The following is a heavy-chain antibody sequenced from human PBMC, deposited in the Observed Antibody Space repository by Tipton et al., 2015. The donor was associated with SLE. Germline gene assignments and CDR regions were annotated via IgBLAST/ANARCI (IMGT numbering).Heavy chain of an antibody. CDR1: GGSISNSTYY. Sequence: TLSLTCTVSGGSISNSTYYWAWIRQPPGKGLEYIASIYYSGSSLYNPSLESRVSISIDTSESHFSLKLTSVTAADTAVYYCARIPAVAGTGVAYWGQGTLVTVSS. D-gene: IGHD6-19*01. V-gene: IGHV4-39*02. CDR2: IYYSGSS. CDR3: ARIPAVAGTGVAY. J-gene: IGHJ4*02.